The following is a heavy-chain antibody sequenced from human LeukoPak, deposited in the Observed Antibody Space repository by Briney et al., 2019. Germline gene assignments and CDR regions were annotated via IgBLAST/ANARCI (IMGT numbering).Heavy chain of an antibody. CDR1: GGSFSGYY. D-gene: IGHD3-3*01. CDR2: INHSGST. Sequence: PSETLSLTCAVYGGSFSGYYWSWIRQPPGKGLEWIGEINHSGSTNYNPSLKSRVTISVDTSKNQFSLKLSSVTAADTAVYYCASVVGGYYPPVEAFDIWGQGTMVTVSS. V-gene: IGHV4-34*01. CDR3: ASVVGGYYPPVEAFDI. J-gene: IGHJ3*02.